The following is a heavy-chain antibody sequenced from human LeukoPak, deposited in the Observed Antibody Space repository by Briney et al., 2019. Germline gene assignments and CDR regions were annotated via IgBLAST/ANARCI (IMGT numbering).Heavy chain of an antibody. J-gene: IGHJ3*02. CDR3: ARKVDPRAFDI. Sequence: GAAVEVSCKASGYIFTSYQMHWVRQAPGQGLEWMGIINPSGGSTAYAQKFQGRVTMTRDTSTSTVYMELSSLRSEDTAVYYCARKVDPRAFDIWGQGTMVTVSS. D-gene: IGHD3-9*01. CDR2: INPSGGST. V-gene: IGHV1-46*01. CDR1: GYIFTSYQ.